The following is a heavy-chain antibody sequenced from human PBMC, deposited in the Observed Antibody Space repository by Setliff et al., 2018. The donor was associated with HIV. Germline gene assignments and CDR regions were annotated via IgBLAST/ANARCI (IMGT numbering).Heavy chain of an antibody. CDR1: GFPLSNFW. J-gene: IGHJ4*02. CDR3: ASARLPTGGVSTSLDF. V-gene: IGHV3-7*03. CDR2: IKKDGSEK. Sequence: GGSLRLSCGASGFPLSNFWMSWVRQAPGKGLGWVANIKKDGSEKYYVDSVKGRFTISRDDAKNSLFLQMNSLRADDTAVYYCASARLPTGGVSTSLDFWGLGNLVTVSS. D-gene: IGHD3-3*01.